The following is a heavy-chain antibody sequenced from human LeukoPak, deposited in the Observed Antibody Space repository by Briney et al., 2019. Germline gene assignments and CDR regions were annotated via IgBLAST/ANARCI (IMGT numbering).Heavy chain of an antibody. CDR3: ARAGKERYFDWLLSDDAFDI. CDR1: GGTFTSYA. D-gene: IGHD3-9*01. CDR2: IIPIFGTA. Sequence: SVKVSCKASGGTFTSYAISWVRQAPGQGLEWMGGIIPIFGTANYAQQFQGRVTITADESTSTAYMELSSLRSEDTAAYYCARAGKERYFDWLLSDDAFDIWGQGTMVTVSS. J-gene: IGHJ3*02. V-gene: IGHV1-69*13.